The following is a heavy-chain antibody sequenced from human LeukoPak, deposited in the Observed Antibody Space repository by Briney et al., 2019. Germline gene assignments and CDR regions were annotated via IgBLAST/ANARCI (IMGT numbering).Heavy chain of an antibody. Sequence: ASVKVSCKASGGTFSSYAISWVRQAPGQGLEWMGGIIPIFGTANYAQKFQGRVTITADESTGTAYMELSSLRSEDTAVYYCARDGDWARSSDYWGQGTLVTVSS. CDR1: GGTFSSYA. CDR3: ARDGDWARSSDY. D-gene: IGHD2-21*02. J-gene: IGHJ4*02. CDR2: IIPIFGTA. V-gene: IGHV1-69*13.